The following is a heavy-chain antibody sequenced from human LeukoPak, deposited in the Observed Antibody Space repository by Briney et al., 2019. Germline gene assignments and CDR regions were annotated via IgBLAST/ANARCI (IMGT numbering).Heavy chain of an antibody. J-gene: IGHJ6*02. CDR2: IYYSGST. CDR1: GGPISSGGYY. CDR3: ARGAYSYGLYGMDV. D-gene: IGHD5-18*01. Sequence: SETLSLTCTVSGGPISSGGYYWSWIRQHPGKGLEWIGYIYYSGSTYYNPSLKSRVTISVDTSKNQFSLKLSSVTAADTAVYYCARGAYSYGLYGMDVWGQGTTVTVSS. V-gene: IGHV4-31*03.